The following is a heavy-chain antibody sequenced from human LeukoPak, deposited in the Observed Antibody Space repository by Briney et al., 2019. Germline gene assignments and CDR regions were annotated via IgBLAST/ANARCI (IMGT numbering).Heavy chain of an antibody. D-gene: IGHD1-26*01. V-gene: IGHV4-39*01. Sequence: SETLSLTCIVSGGSISGSSYYWGWIRQPPGRGLEWIGNIYYSGSTYYNPSLKSRVTVSVDTSKNQFSLNLTSVTAADTAVYYCARLTPVGVSRFAYWGQGTLVTVSA. CDR3: ARLTPVGVSRFAY. CDR1: GGSISGSSYY. J-gene: IGHJ4*02. CDR2: IYYSGST.